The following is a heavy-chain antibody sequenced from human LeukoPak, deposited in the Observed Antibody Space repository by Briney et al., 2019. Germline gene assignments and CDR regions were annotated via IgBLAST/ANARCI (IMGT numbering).Heavy chain of an antibody. D-gene: IGHD6-19*01. V-gene: IGHV4-34*01. CDR1: GGSISSYY. CDR3: ARVGLAGTGY. J-gene: IGHJ4*02. Sequence: SETLSLTCTVSGGSISSYYWSWIRQPPGKGLEWIGEINHSGSTNYNPSLKSRVTISVDTSKNQFSLKLSSVTAADTAVYYCARVGLAGTGYWGQGTLVTVSS. CDR2: INHSGST.